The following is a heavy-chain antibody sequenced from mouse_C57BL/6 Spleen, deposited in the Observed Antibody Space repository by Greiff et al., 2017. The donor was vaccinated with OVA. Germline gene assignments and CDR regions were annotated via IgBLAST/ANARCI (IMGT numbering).Heavy chain of an antibody. CDR1: GFTFSDAW. D-gene: IGHD1-1*02. V-gene: IGHV6-6*01. CDR2: IRNKANNHAT. CDR3: TGGNYLSHWYFDV. Sequence: EVQGVESGGGLVQPGGSMKLSCAASGFTFSDAWMDWVRQSPEKGLEWVAEIRNKANNHATYYAESVKGRFTISRDDSKSSVYLQMNSLRAEDTGIYYCTGGNYLSHWYFDVWGTGTTVTVSS. J-gene: IGHJ1*03.